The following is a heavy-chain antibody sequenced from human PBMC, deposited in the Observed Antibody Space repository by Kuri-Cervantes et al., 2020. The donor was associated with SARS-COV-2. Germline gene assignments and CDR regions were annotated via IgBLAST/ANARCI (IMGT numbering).Heavy chain of an antibody. CDR1: GGSISSGSYY. Sequence: LRLSCTVSGGSISSGSYYWSWIRQPAGKGLEWIGRIYTSGSTNYNPSLKSRVTISVDTSKNQFSLKLSSVTAADTAVYYCARHHYGSSGYYGFDYWGQGTLVTVSS. CDR2: IYTSGST. V-gene: IGHV4-61*02. CDR3: ARHHYGSSGYYGFDY. D-gene: IGHD3-22*01. J-gene: IGHJ4*02.